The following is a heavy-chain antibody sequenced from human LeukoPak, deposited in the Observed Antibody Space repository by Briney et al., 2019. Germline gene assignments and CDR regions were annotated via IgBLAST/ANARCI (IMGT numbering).Heavy chain of an antibody. J-gene: IGHJ4*02. D-gene: IGHD4-17*01. CDR1: GYTFTGYY. V-gene: IGHV1-2*02. Sequence: ASVKVSCKASGYTFTGYYMHWVRQAPGQGLEWMGWSNPNSGGTNYAQKFQGRVTMTRDTSISTAYMELSRLRSDDTAVYYCAREGTTVTGSGLDYWGQGTLVTVSS. CDR3: AREGTTVTGSGLDY. CDR2: SNPNSGGT.